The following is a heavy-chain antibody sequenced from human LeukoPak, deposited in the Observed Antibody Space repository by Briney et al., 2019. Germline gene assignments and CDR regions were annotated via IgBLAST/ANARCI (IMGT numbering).Heavy chain of an antibody. CDR1: GFTFSSYW. V-gene: IGHV3-74*01. CDR2: ISTDGSST. D-gene: IGHD3-16*01. J-gene: IGHJ5*02. CDR3: ARTRTLPIAGGFDT. Sequence: GESLRLSCAASGFTFSSYWMHWVRQGPGKGPVWVSRISTDGSSTDYADSVKGRFTISRENAKNTLYLQMNSLRAEDTAVYYCARTRTLPIAGGFDTWGQGSLVTVSS.